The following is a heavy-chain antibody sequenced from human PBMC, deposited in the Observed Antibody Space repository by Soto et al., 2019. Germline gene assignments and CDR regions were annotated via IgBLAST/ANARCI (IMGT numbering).Heavy chain of an antibody. Sequence: PGESLKISCKGPGYNFAGYWIAWVRQMPGKGLELMGIIYPSDSDTRYRPFFQGQVTISADKSISSAYLQWSSLRASDTAMYYFARGAVSTRTFDYWGQGTPVTVSS. D-gene: IGHD6-19*01. CDR3: ARGAVSTRTFDY. V-gene: IGHV5-51*01. J-gene: IGHJ4*02. CDR1: GYNFAGYW. CDR2: IYPSDSDT.